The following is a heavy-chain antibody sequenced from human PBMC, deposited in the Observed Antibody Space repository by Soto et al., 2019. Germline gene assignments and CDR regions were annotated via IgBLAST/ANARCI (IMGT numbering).Heavy chain of an antibody. CDR3: ARENWDNWFDP. J-gene: IGHJ5*02. CDR2: ISAYNGNT. Sequence: ASVKVSFKASGYTFTSYGISWLRQAPGQGLEWMGWISAYNGNTNYAQKLQGRVTMTTDTSTSTAYMELRSLRSDDTAVYYCARENWDNWFDPWGQGTLVTVSS. CDR1: GYTFTSYG. D-gene: IGHD7-27*01. V-gene: IGHV1-18*04.